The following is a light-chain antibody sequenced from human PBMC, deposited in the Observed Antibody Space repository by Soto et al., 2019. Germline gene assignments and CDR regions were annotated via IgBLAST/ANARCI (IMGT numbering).Light chain of an antibody. CDR1: SSNIGAGYD. CDR2: GNS. CDR3: QSYDSSLSSRV. J-gene: IGLJ1*01. V-gene: IGLV1-40*01. Sequence: QSVLTQPPSVSGAPGQRVTISCTGSSSNIGAGYDVHWYQQLPGTAPKLLIYGNSNRPSGVPDRFSGSKSGTSASLAITGLQAEYEADYYCQSYDSSLSSRVVGTRTKLTVL.